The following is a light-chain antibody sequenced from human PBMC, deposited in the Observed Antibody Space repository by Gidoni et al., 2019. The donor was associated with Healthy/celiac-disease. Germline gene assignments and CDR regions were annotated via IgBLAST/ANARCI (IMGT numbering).Light chain of an antibody. CDR1: QSVGSY. Sequence: EIVLTQSPATLSLSPGERATLSCSASQSVGSYLAWYQHKPGQAPRLLIYDASNRATGIPARFSGSGSGTDFTLTISSLKPEDFAVYYCQQRSNWFTFGGGTKVEIK. CDR3: QQRSNWFT. V-gene: IGKV3-11*01. CDR2: DAS. J-gene: IGKJ4*01.